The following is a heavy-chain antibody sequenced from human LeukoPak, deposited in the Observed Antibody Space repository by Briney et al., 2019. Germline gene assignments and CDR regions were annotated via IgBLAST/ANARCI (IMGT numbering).Heavy chain of an antibody. CDR2: IDSDGGDK. CDR1: DFTLSPYW. J-gene: IGHJ3*02. D-gene: IGHD1-7*01. CDR3: AKALQPITGTTDDAFDI. V-gene: IGHV3-7*03. Sequence: PGGSLRLSCAASDFTLSPYWMTWVRQAPGRGLEWVANIDSDGGDKYYGDSVKGRFTISRDNAKNSLYLQMNSLRAEDTALYYCAKALQPITGTTDDAFDIWGQGTMVTVSS.